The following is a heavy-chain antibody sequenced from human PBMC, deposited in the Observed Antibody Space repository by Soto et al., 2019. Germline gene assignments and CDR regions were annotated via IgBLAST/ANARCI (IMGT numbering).Heavy chain of an antibody. CDR3: AREIGRGAAQTNYMDV. Sequence: EVQLVESGGGLVQPGGSLRLSCAASGFTVSSNYMSWVRQAPGKGLEWVSVIYSGGSTFYADSAKGRFTISRDNSKNTVYLQMNSLRAEDAGVYYCAREIGRGAAQTNYMDVWGKGTTVTVS. V-gene: IGHV3-66*01. CDR1: GFTVSSNY. CDR2: IYSGGST. J-gene: IGHJ6*03. D-gene: IGHD6-6*01.